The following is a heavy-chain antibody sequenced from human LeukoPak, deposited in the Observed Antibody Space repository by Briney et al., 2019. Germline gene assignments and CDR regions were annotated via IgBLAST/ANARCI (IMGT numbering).Heavy chain of an antibody. D-gene: IGHD3-10*01. CDR3: ARGSYILDV. J-gene: IGHJ6*04. V-gene: IGHV4-4*02. CDR2: IYHSGRT. Sequence: PGGSLRLSCAASGFTFITYGMSWVRQPPGKGLEWIGEIYHSGRTNYNPSLKTRVTISIDKSKNQFSLKLSSVTAADTAVYYCARGSYILDVWGKGTTVTISS. CDR1: GFTFITYGM.